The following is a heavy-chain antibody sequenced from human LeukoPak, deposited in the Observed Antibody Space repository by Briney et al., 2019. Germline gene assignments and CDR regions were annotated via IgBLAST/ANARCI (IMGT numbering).Heavy chain of an antibody. V-gene: IGHV3-7*01. Sequence: GGSLRLSCAASGFTFSSYWMSWVRQAPGKGLEWVANIKQDGSEKYYVDSVKGRFTISRDNAKNSLYLQMNSLRAEDTAVYYCAGVGHLRFYCSSTSCPMDVWRKGTTVTVSS. CDR2: IKQDGSEK. D-gene: IGHD2-2*01. CDR3: AGVGHLRFYCSSTSCPMDV. CDR1: GFTFSSYW. J-gene: IGHJ6*03.